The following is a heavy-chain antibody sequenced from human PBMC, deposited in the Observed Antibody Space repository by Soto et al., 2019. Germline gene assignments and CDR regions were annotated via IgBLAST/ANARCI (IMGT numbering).Heavy chain of an antibody. J-gene: IGHJ6*02. Sequence: GESLKISCKGSGYSFTSYWISWVRQMPGKGLEWMGRIDPSDSYTNYSPSFQGHVTISADKSISTAYLQWSSLKASDTAMYYCATLLWFGESVRLRYGMDVWGQGTTVTVSS. CDR1: GYSFTSYW. CDR2: IDPSDSYT. D-gene: IGHD3-10*01. CDR3: ATLLWFGESVRLRYGMDV. V-gene: IGHV5-10-1*01.